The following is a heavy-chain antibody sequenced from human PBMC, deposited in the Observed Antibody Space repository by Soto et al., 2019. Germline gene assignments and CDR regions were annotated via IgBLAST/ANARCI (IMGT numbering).Heavy chain of an antibody. CDR3: ASLGVTEDY. D-gene: IGHD3-16*01. CDR2: INPSGGST. Sequence: QVQLVQSGAEVKKPGASVKVSCKASGYTFTSYYMHWVRQAPGQGLEWMGIINPSGGSTSYAQKFQGRVTRTRDTSTSTFYMELSSLRSEDTSVYYCASLGVTEDYWGQGTLVTVSS. CDR1: GYTFTSYY. J-gene: IGHJ4*02. V-gene: IGHV1-46*03.